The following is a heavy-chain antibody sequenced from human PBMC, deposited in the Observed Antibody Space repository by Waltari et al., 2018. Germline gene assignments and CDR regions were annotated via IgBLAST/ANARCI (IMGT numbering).Heavy chain of an antibody. CDR2: LNPNSGGT. Sequence: QVQLVQSGAEVKKPGASVKVSCKASGYTFTGYYMHWVRQAPGQGLEWMGWLNPNSGGTNYAQKFQGRVTMTRDTSISTAYMELSRLRSDDTAVYYCARARRDGYNFHDYMDVWGKGTTVTISS. CDR3: ARARRDGYNFHDYMDV. J-gene: IGHJ6*03. V-gene: IGHV1-2*02. CDR1: GYTFTGYY. D-gene: IGHD5-12*01.